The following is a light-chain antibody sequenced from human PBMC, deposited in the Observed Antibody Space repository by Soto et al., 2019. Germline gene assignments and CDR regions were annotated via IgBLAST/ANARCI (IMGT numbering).Light chain of an antibody. CDR3: AAWDDSLNGPV. CDR1: SFNIGSNT. Sequence: QSALTQPPSASGTPGQRVTISCSGSSFNIGSNTVNWYQQLPGTAPKLLIYSNNQRPSGVPDRFSGSKSGTSASLAISGLQSEDEADYYCAAWDDSLNGPVFGGGT. J-gene: IGLJ2*01. CDR2: SNN. V-gene: IGLV1-44*01.